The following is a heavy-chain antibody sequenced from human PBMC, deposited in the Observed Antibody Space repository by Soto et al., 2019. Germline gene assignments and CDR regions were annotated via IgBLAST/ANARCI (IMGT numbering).Heavy chain of an antibody. J-gene: IGHJ4*02. CDR1: GGSISSGDYY. Sequence: SETLSLTCTVSGGSISSGDYYLSWIRQPPGKGLEWIGYIYYSGSTYYNPSLKSRVTISVDTSKNQFSLKLSSVTAADTAVYYCARAGYYDYVWGSYGLAFEYWGEGTLVTVSS. CDR2: IYYSGST. D-gene: IGHD3-16*01. V-gene: IGHV4-30-4*01. CDR3: ARAGYYDYVWGSYGLAFEY.